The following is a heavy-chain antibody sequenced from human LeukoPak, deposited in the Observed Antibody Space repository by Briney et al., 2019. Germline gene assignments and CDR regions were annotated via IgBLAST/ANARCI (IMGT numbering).Heavy chain of an antibody. CDR3: AKDMAARRSLTPNFDY. J-gene: IGHJ4*02. CDR2: ISYDGSSK. CDR1: GFTFSTYA. V-gene: IGHV3-30*18. D-gene: IGHD1-1*01. Sequence: GGSLRLSCSASGFTFSTYAIHWVRQAPGKGLEWVAVISYDGSSKHYADSVSGRFFISRDTSMNTVHLQLNNLSSEDTAVYYCAKDMAARRSLTPNFDYWGQGALVTVSS.